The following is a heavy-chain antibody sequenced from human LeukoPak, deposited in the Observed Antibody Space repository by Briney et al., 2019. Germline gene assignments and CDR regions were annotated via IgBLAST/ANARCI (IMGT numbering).Heavy chain of an antibody. J-gene: IGHJ1*01. V-gene: IGHV3-23*01. D-gene: IGHD2-2*01. CDR1: GFTFSSYA. Sequence: GGSLRLSCAASGFTFSSYAMSWVRQAPGKGLEWVSAISGSGGSTYYTDSVKGRFTISRDNSKNTLYLQMNSLRAGDTAVYYCAKGLTLGYCGSTSCSEYFHYWGQGTLVTVSS. CDR2: ISGSGGST. CDR3: AKGLTLGYCGSTSCSEYFHY.